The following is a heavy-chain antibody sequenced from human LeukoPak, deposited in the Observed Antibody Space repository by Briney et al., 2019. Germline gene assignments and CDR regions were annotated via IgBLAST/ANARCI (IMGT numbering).Heavy chain of an antibody. V-gene: IGHV3-9*01. CDR1: GFTFDDYA. D-gene: IGHD3-10*01. CDR2: ISWNSGSI. Sequence: GGSLRLSCAASGFTFDDYAMHWVRHAPGKGLEWVSGISWNSGSIGYADSVKGRFTISRDNAKNSLYLQMNSLRAEDTALYYCAKDRDYYGSGGGFDYWGQGTLVTVSS. J-gene: IGHJ4*02. CDR3: AKDRDYYGSGGGFDY.